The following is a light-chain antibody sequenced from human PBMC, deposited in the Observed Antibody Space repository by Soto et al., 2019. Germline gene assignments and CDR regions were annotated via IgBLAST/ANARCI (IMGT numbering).Light chain of an antibody. CDR1: QRVSSSY. V-gene: IGKV3-20*01. CDR3: QQYGSSPPYT. Sequence: EIVLTQSPVTLSLSPGERATLSCRASQRVSSSYLAWYQQKVGKATRLLMYGVSTGATGVPDRFSGSGSGTDYALHISRLEHEDFAVYYCQQYGSSPPYTFGQGTKLEIK. CDR2: GVS. J-gene: IGKJ2*01.